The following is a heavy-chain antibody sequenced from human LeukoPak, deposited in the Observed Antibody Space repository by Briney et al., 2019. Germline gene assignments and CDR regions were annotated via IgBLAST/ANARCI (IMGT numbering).Heavy chain of an antibody. CDR1: GFTFSSYG. Sequence: PGGSLRLFCAASGFTFSSYGMHWVRQAPGKGLEWVAVIWYDGSNKYYADSVKGRFTISRDNSKNTLYLQMNSLRAEDTAVYYCAREIRIAAAGRSFDPWGQGTLVTVSS. D-gene: IGHD6-13*01. CDR2: IWYDGSNK. CDR3: AREIRIAAAGRSFDP. J-gene: IGHJ5*02. V-gene: IGHV3-33*01.